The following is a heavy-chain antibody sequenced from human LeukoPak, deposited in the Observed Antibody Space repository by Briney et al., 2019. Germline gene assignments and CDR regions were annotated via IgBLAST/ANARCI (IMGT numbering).Heavy chain of an antibody. CDR3: ARAPSMTTGYMDA. Sequence: SETLSLTCTVSGGSISSYYWSWIRQPPGKGLEWIGYIYYSGSTNYNPSLKSRVTISVDTSKNQFSLKLSSVTAADTAVYYCARAPSMTTGYMDAGGKGPTVTVSS. J-gene: IGHJ6*03. CDR2: IYYSGST. V-gene: IGHV4-59*01. CDR1: GGSISSYY. D-gene: IGHD1-14*01.